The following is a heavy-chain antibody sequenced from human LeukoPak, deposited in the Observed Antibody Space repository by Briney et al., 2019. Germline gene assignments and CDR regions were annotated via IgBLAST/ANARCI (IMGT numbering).Heavy chain of an antibody. Sequence: GGYLRLSCAGSGFTFSNAWMSWVRQAPGKGLEWVGRIKSKTDGGTTDYAAPVKGRFTISRDDSKNTLYLQMNSLKTEDTAVYYCTTRTPRAVYSGYDYEDYWGQGTLVTVSS. V-gene: IGHV3-15*01. CDR3: TTRTPRAVYSGYDYEDY. CDR2: IKSKTDGGTT. D-gene: IGHD5-12*01. J-gene: IGHJ4*02. CDR1: GFTFSNAW.